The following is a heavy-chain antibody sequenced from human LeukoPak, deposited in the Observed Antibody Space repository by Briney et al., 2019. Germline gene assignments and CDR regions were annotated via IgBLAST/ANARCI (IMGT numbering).Heavy chain of an antibody. CDR1: GYSFAYYW. J-gene: IGHJ4*02. CDR2: IYAGNSDA. Sequence: GESLKISCKGSGYSFAYYWIGWVRQLPGKGLEWTAIIYAGNSDAKYSPSFQGQVSISTDRSISTAYLHWSSLKASDTAIYYCAIINHPDGRVYWGQGTLVTVSS. D-gene: IGHD5-24*01. V-gene: IGHV5-51*01. CDR3: AIINHPDGRVY.